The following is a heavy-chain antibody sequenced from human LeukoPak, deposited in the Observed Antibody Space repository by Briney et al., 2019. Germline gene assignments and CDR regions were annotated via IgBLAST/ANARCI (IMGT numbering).Heavy chain of an antibody. D-gene: IGHD5-18*01. CDR1: GFTFSSYS. Sequence: GGSLRLSCAASGFTFSSYSMNWVRQAPGKGLEWVSYISSSSSTIYYADSVKGRFTISRDNAKNSLYLQMNSLRAEDTAVYYCAKIPAISSNVAGFDYWGQGTLVTVSS. CDR3: AKIPAISSNVAGFDY. J-gene: IGHJ4*02. V-gene: IGHV3-48*01. CDR2: ISSSSSTI.